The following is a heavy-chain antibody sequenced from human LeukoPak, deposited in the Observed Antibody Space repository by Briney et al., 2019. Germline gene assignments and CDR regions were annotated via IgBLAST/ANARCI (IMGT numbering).Heavy chain of an antibody. CDR1: GFTFSSYS. CDR2: ISPSSSYI. CDR3: AKGYGWEASYYYYYMDV. Sequence: AGGSLRLSCAASGFTFSSYSMNWVRQAPGKGLEWVSSISPSSSYIYYADSVKGRFTISRDNSKNTLYLQMNSLRAEDTAVYYCAKGYGWEASYYYYYMDVWGKGTTVTISS. D-gene: IGHD1-26*01. J-gene: IGHJ6*03. V-gene: IGHV3-21*01.